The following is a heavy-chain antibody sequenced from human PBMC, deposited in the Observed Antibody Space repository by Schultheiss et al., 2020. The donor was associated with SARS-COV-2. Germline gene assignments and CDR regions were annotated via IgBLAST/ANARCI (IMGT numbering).Heavy chain of an antibody. D-gene: IGHD3-10*01. CDR2: IYYSGST. Sequence: SETLSLTCTVSGGSISSGGYYWSWIRQHPGKGLEWIGYIYYSGSTYYNPSLKSRVTISVDTSKNQFSLKLSSVTAADTAVYYCARAGGFGENWFDPWGQGTLVTVSS. CDR1: GGSISSGGYY. V-gene: IGHV4-31*03. CDR3: ARAGGFGENWFDP. J-gene: IGHJ5*02.